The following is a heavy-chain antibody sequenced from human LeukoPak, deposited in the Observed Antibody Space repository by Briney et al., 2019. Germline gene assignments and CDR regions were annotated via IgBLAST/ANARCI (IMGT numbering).Heavy chain of an antibody. CDR3: ARDSGYSYSFDY. V-gene: IGHV4-61*02. Sequence: SSETLSLTCTVSGGSISSGSYYWSWIRQPAGKGLEWIGRIYTSGSTNYNPSLKSRVTISVDKSKNQFSLKLSSVTAADTAVYYCARDSGYSYSFDYWGQGTLVTVSS. CDR1: GGSISSGSYY. CDR2: IYTSGST. J-gene: IGHJ4*02. D-gene: IGHD5-18*01.